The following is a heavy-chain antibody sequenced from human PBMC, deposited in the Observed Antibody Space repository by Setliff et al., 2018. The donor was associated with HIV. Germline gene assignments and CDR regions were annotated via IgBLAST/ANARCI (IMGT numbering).Heavy chain of an antibody. V-gene: IGHV5-51*01. CDR1: GYNFNNYW. D-gene: IGHD3-22*01. CDR3: ARFVHSSGWDSSSYYYYIDV. Sequence: GESLKISCKGSGYNFNNYWIGWVRKMSGKGLEWMGIIYPGDSDTTYSPSFQGQVNISADKSINTAYLQWSSLKASYTAMYYCARFVHSSGWDSSSYYYYIDVWGKGTTVTVSS. CDR2: IYPGDSDT. J-gene: IGHJ6*03.